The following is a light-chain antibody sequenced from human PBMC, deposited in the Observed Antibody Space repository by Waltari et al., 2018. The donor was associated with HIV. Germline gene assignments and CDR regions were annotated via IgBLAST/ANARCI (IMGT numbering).Light chain of an antibody. CDR1: SSNIGSNT. J-gene: IGLJ3*02. CDR3: ATWDDSLNGRV. V-gene: IGLV1-44*01. Sequence: QSVLTQPPSASGTPGQRVTTSCTGRSSNIGSNTVKWSQQLPGTAPNLLIDSNYHRPSGVPDRFSGSKSATSASLAISVLQSEDEADYYCATWDDSLNGRVFGGGTKLTVL. CDR2: SNY.